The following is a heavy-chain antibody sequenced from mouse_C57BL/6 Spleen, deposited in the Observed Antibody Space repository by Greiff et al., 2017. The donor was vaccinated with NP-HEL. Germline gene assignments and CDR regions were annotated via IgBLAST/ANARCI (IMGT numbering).Heavy chain of an antibody. CDR1: GFNIKDDY. CDR2: IDPENGDT. CDR3: TSETAQADY. Sequence: VQLQQSGAELVRPGASVKLSCTASGFNIKDDYMHWVKQRPEQGLEWIGWIDPENGDTEYASKFQGKATITADTSSNTAYLQLSSLTSEDTAVYYCTSETAQADYWGQGTTLTVSS. V-gene: IGHV14-4*01. D-gene: IGHD3-2*02. J-gene: IGHJ2*01.